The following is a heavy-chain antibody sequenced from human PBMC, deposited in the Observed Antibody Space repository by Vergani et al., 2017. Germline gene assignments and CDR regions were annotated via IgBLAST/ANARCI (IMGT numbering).Heavy chain of an antibody. D-gene: IGHD5-12*01. J-gene: IGHJ6*02. CDR1: GFTFNHYA. Sequence: EVQLLESGGDLVQPGGSLRLSCAASGFTFNHYAMNWVRQAPGKGLEWVSGISGSGGSTYYAGSVKGRFTISRDSSKNTLYLQMNSLSAGDTAVYYCAKAKPRNSGYEYGYDYHAMDVWGQGTTVTVSS. CDR3: AKAKPRNSGYEYGYDYHAMDV. V-gene: IGHV3-23*01. CDR2: ISGSGGST.